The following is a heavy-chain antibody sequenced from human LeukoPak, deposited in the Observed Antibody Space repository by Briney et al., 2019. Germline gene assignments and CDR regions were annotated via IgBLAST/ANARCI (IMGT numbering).Heavy chain of an antibody. CDR3: AKGYRWVRGVISFGFDY. CDR2: ISWNSGSI. CDR1: GFTFDDYA. D-gene: IGHD3-10*01. J-gene: IGHJ4*02. Sequence: PGGSLRLSCAASGFTFDDYAMHWVRQAPGKGLEWVSGISWNSGSIGYADSVKGRFTISRDNAKNSLYLQMNSLRAEDTALYYCAKGYRWVRGVISFGFDYWGQGTLVTVSS. V-gene: IGHV3-9*01.